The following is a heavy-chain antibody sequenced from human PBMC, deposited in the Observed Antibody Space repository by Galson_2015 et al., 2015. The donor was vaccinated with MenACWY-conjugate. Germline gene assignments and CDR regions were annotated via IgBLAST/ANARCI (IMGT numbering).Heavy chain of an antibody. J-gene: IGHJ4*02. D-gene: IGHD6-13*01. CDR2: IYYSGST. CDR1: GTSARRRNYC. Sequence: SETLSLTWTVSGTSARRRNYCWGWIRQPRGRGLEWIGKIYYSGSTYYNPSLKSRVTMSVDTSKNQFSLKLTSVTAVDTAMYYCARVGSSWHQFVRIDYWGQGTLVTVSS. V-gene: IGHV4-39*07. CDR3: ARVGSSWHQFVRIDY.